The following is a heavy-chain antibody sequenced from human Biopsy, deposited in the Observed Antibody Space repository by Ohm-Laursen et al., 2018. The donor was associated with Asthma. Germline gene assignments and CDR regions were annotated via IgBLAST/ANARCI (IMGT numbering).Heavy chain of an antibody. CDR3: ARCQVGYSSGWSLLLKKIYYSGMDV. V-gene: IGHV1-69*13. J-gene: IGHJ6*02. CDR2: IMTVFGTT. CDR1: GGTFSNFA. Sequence: GASVKVSCKAPGGTFSNFAISWVRQAPGQGLEWLGGIMTVFGTTNYAQKFQGRVTITADESTSTAYMEVTSLRSEDTAIYYCARCQVGYSSGWSLLLKKIYYSGMDVWGQGNPGHRLL. D-gene: IGHD6-19*01.